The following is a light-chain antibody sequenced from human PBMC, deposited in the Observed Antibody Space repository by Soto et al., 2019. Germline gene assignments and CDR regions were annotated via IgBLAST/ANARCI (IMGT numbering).Light chain of an antibody. Sequence: IALTQSPATLSSFPGDRVALXCRASQYINTRLALYQQKPGQAPRLLISDASTRATGIPARFSGSGSGTDFTLTISRLEPEDFAVYYCQQYGSSRRTFGQGAKVHI. CDR3: QQYGSSRRT. V-gene: IGKV3-20*01. J-gene: IGKJ1*01. CDR1: QYINTR. CDR2: DAS.